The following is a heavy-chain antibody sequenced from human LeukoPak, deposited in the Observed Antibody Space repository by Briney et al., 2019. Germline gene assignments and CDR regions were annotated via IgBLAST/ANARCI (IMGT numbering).Heavy chain of an antibody. V-gene: IGHV3-21*01. CDR3: ARDSYSRSREGDY. D-gene: IGHD6-6*01. Sequence: KPGGSLRLSCAASGFTFSSYSMNWVRQAPGKGLEWVSSISSSSSYIYYADSVKGRFTISRDNAKNSLYLQMNSLRAEDTAVYYCARDSYSRSREGDYWGQGTLVTVSS. CDR1: GFTFSSYS. J-gene: IGHJ4*02. CDR2: ISSSSSYI.